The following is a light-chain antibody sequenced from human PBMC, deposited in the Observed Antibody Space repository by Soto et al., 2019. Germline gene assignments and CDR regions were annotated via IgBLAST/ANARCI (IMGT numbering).Light chain of an antibody. V-gene: IGKV2-30*02. CDR1: PGLVHRSVNTY. CDR3: MQDNHWPWT. J-gene: IGKJ1*01. Sequence: VVLTQSPRSLPLALGQPASISCRSSPGLVHRSVNTYLTWFHLRPGQSPRRLIYKVSNWDSGVPDRFSGYGSGTDFTLNISSVEAEDFGTYYCMQDNHWPWTLGQGTKVDIK. CDR2: KVS.